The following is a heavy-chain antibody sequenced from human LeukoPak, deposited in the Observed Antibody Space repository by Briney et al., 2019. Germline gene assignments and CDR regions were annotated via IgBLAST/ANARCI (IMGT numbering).Heavy chain of an antibody. V-gene: IGHV3-20*04. CDR1: GFIFDDYG. CDR3: ATARAAYSSSWRFAWSDP. J-gene: IGHJ5*02. Sequence: PGGSLRLSCAASGFIFDDYGMSWVCHAPGKGLEWVSGINWNGGSTVYADSVKGRFTISRDNATNSLYLQMNSLRAEDTALYYCATARAAYSSSWRFAWSDPWGQGTRVTVSS. D-gene: IGHD6-13*01. CDR2: INWNGGST.